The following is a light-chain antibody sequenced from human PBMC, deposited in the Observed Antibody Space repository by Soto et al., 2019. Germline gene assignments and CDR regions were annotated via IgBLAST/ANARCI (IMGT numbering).Light chain of an antibody. J-gene: IGKJ3*01. Sequence: EIVFTQSPATLSLSPGERATLSCRASQSVNNYLAWYQQRPGQAPRLLIYDASNRATGIPARFSGSGSGTDFTLTISSLEPEDFAVYYCQHRNDRPFSFGPGTKVDI. CDR1: QSVNNY. CDR3: QHRNDRPFS. CDR2: DAS. V-gene: IGKV3-11*01.